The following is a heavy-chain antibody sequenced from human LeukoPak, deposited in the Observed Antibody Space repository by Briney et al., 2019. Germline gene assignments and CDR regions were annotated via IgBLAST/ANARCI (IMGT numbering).Heavy chain of an antibody. CDR3: ARDGSGSYYSRPFDY. D-gene: IGHD3-10*01. J-gene: IGHJ4*02. CDR1: GGTFSSYA. CDR2: IIPIFGTA. V-gene: IGHV1-69*06. Sequence: GASVKVSCKASGGTFSSYAISWVRQAPGQGLEWMGVIIPIFGTAKYAQKFQGRVTITADKSKSTAYMELSSLRYEDTAVYYCARDGSGSYYSRPFDYWGQGTLVTVSS.